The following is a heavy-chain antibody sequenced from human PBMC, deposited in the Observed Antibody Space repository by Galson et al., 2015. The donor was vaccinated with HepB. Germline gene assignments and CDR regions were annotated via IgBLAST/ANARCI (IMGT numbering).Heavy chain of an antibody. Sequence: SVKVSCKASGGTFSSYTISWVRQAPGQGLEWMGRIIPILGIANYAQKFQGRVTITADKSTSTAYMELSSLRSEDTAVYYCARGWGDGYNYGWGQGTLVTVSS. V-gene: IGHV1-69*02. J-gene: IGHJ4*02. CDR2: IIPILGIA. D-gene: IGHD5-24*01. CDR3: ARGWGDGYNYG. CDR1: GGTFSSYT.